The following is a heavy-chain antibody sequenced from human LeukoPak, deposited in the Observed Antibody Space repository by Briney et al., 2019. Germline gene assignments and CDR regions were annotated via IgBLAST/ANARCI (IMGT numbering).Heavy chain of an antibody. CDR1: GGTFSSYA. CDR3: ARHPYGDYYFDY. Sequence: SVKVSCKASGGTFSSYAISWVRQAPEQGLEWMGRIIPIFGTANYAQKFQGRVTITTDESTSTAYMELSSLRSEDTAVYYCARHPYGDYYFDYWGQGTLVTVSS. V-gene: IGHV1-69*05. J-gene: IGHJ4*02. CDR2: IIPIFGTA. D-gene: IGHD4-17*01.